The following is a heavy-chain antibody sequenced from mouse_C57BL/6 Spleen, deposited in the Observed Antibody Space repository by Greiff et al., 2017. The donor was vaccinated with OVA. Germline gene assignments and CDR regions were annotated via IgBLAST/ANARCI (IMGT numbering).Heavy chain of an antibody. Sequence: QVQLQQSGAELARPGASVKMSCKASGYTFTSYTMHWVKQRPGQGLEWIGYINPSSGYTKYNQKFKDKATLTADKSSSTAYMQLSSLTSEDSAVYNCARSYYYDFDDWGKGTTLTVSS. CDR1: GYTFTSYT. V-gene: IGHV1-4*01. CDR3: ARSYYYDFDD. D-gene: IGHD2-1*01. J-gene: IGHJ2*01. CDR2: INPSSGYT.